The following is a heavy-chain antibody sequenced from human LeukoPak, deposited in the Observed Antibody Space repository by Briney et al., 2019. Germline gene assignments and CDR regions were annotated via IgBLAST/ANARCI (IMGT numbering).Heavy chain of an antibody. D-gene: IGHD3-3*01. J-gene: IGHJ3*02. V-gene: IGHV4-59*11. CDR3: ARERVFGVVPGAFDI. CDR1: GGSISSHY. Sequence: SETLSLICTVSGGSISSHYWVWLRQPTGKGLEWIGYIYYSGSTNYNPSLKTRVTISVDSSKNQFSLKLRSVTAEDTAVYYSARERVFGVVPGAFDIWGQGTMCTVSS. CDR2: IYYSGST.